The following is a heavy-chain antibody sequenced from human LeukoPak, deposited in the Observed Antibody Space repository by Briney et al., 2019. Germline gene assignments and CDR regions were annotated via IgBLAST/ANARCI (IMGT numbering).Heavy chain of an antibody. CDR3: ARQIVVPAAVGWFDP. J-gene: IGHJ5*02. CDR2: IYYSGST. V-gene: IGHV4-61*05. Sequence: SETLSLTCSVSGVSISTSVYYWGWIRQPPGKGLEWIGYIYYSGSTNYNPSLKSRVTISVDTSKNQFSLKLSSVTAADTAVYYCARQIVVPAAVGWFDPWGQGTLVTVSS. CDR1: GVSISTSVYY. D-gene: IGHD2-2*01.